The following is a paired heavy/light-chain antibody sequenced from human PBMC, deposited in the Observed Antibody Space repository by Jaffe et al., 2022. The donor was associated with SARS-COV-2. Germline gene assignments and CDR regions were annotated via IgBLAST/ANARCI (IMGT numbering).Light chain of an antibody. V-gene: IGKV3-20*01. Sequence: EIVLTQSPGTLSLSPGERATLSCRASQRVRGNFLAWYQQIPGQAPRLLMSDASTRATGISDRFSGSGSGTDFTLTINRLEPEDSAVYFCQQYGAVPGTFGQGTKLEIK. CDR3: QQYGAVPGT. J-gene: IGKJ2*01. CDR1: QRVRGNF. CDR2: DAS.
Heavy chain of an antibody. D-gene: IGHD3-22*01. CDR2: TYSGGHT. CDR1: GFSVSSDY. V-gene: IGHV3-53*01. J-gene: IGHJ6*02. Sequence: EVQLMESGGGLTQPGGSLRLSCVGSGFSVSSDYMSWVRQAPGKGLEWVSVTYSGGHTDYADSVKGRFTISTDNSKNTVYLQMNSLRAEDTAVYYCARTPKTLYHAYYSYGMDVWGQGTTVTVSS. CDR3: ARTPKTLYHAYYSYGMDV.